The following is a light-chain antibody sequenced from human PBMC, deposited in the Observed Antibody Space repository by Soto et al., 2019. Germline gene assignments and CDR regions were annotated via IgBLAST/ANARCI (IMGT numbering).Light chain of an antibody. CDR3: QQYGNSPQT. CDR1: QTVSSSF. CDR2: AAS. V-gene: IGKV3-20*01. J-gene: IGKJ1*01. Sequence: TQSPGTLSLSPGERATLSCSASQTVSSSFLAWYQQTPGQAPRLLIYAASSRATGIPDRFSGSGSGTDFTLTISRLEPEDFAVYYCQQYGNSPQTFGQGTKVDIK.